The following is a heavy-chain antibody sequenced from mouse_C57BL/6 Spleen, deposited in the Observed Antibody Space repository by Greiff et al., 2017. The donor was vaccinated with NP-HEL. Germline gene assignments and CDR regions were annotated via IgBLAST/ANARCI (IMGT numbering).Heavy chain of an antibody. V-gene: IGHV1-54*01. CDR2: INPGSGGT. CDR1: GYAFTNYL. J-gene: IGHJ3*01. Sequence: QVQLQQSGAELVRPGTSVKVSCKASGYAFTNYLIEWVKQRPGQGLEWIGVINPGSGGTNYNEKFKGKATPTADKSSSTAYMQLSSLTSEDSAVYFCASTGTGGFAYWGQGTLVTVSA. CDR3: ASTGTGGFAY. D-gene: IGHD4-1*02.